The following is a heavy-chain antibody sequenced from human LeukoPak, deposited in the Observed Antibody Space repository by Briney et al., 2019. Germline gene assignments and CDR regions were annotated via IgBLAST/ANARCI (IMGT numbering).Heavy chain of an antibody. CDR3: TNHITVHCSRSRCSDY. CDR1: GFTFSHYG. D-gene: IGHD2-2*01. Sequence: PGGSLRLSCAASGFTFSHYGVHWVRQAPGKGLEWVAFIEFHGGTKYSADSVKGRFTISRDNSKNTLYLQMNSLRPEDTALYYCTNHITVHCSRSRCSDYWGQGTLVTVSS. CDR2: IEFHGGTK. J-gene: IGHJ4*02. V-gene: IGHV3-30*02.